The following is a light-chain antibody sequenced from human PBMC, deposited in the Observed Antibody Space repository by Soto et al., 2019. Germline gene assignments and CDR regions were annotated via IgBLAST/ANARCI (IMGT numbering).Light chain of an antibody. V-gene: IGLV2-14*01. CDR1: SSDVGGYNY. Sequence: QSVLTQPASVSGSPGQSITISCTGTSSDVGGYNYVSWYQQHPGKAPKLMIYDVSNRHSGVSNRFSGSKSGNTASLTISGLQAEDEADYYCSSYTSSSTVVFAGGTKLTVL. CDR3: SSYTSSSTVV. CDR2: DVS. J-gene: IGLJ2*01.